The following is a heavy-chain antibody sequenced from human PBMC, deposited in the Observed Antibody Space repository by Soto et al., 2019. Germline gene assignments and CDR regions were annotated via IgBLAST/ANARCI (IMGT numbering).Heavy chain of an antibody. Sequence: PGGSLRLSCAASGLTFSSYAMSWVRQAPGKGLEWVSAISGSGGSTYYADSVKGRFTISRDNSKNTLYLQMNSLRAEDTAVYYCAKGRSTNYCSGGSCSYYYGMDVWGQGTTVTVSS. CDR2: ISGSGGST. D-gene: IGHD2-15*01. J-gene: IGHJ6*02. CDR1: GLTFSSYA. CDR3: AKGRSTNYCSGGSCSYYYGMDV. V-gene: IGHV3-23*01.